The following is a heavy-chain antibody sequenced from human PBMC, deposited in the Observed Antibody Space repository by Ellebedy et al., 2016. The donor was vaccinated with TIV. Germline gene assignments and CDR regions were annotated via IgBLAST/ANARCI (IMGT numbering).Heavy chain of an antibody. CDR1: GYTFTGYY. J-gene: IGHJ4*02. D-gene: IGHD1-1*01. Sequence: AASVKVSCKASGYTFTGYYMHWVRQAPGQGLEWMGWINTNSSDTRYAQKFQGRVTLTSDTPISTAYMELRGLTSADTAVYYCTRVHTAWYNDYWGQGTLVTVSS. V-gene: IGHV1-2*02. CDR3: TRVHTAWYNDY. CDR2: INTNSSDT.